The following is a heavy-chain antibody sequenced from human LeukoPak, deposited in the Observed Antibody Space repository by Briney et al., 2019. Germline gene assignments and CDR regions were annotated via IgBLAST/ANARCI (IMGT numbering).Heavy chain of an antibody. CDR2: ISSSSISI. D-gene: IGHD4/OR15-4a*01. CDR3: ARDLTKLDY. J-gene: IGHJ4*02. Sequence: GGSLRLSCAASGFTFSSYSMNWVRQAPGKGLEWVSSISSSSISIYHANSVRGRSTISRDNAKNSLYLQMNSLRAEDTAVYYCARDLTKLDYWGQGTLVTVSS. V-gene: IGHV3-21*01. CDR1: GFTFSSYS.